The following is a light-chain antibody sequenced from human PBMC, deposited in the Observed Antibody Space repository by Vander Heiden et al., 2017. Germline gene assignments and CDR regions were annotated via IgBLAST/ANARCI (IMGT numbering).Light chain of an antibody. J-gene: IGLJ3*02. CDR2: EVT. CDR1: SSDVGNYDL. Sequence: QSALTQPAPVSGSPGQSITVSCTGTSSDVGNYDLVSWYQQHPGKAPKLMMYEVTKRPSGVSNRFSGSKSGETASLTISGLQAEDEADYYCCSFAGSGTVVFGGGTKVTVL. V-gene: IGLV2-23*02. CDR3: CSFAGSGTVV.